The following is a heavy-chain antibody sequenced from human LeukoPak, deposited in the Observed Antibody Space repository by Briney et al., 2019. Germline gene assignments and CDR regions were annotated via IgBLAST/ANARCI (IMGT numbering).Heavy chain of an antibody. CDR3: ARLGINWGFRVDY. V-gene: IGHV4-30-2*01. Sequence: PSETLSLTCAVSGGSISSGGYSWSWIRQPPGKGLEWIGYIYHSGSTYYNPSLKSRVTISVDRSKNQFSLKLSSVTAADTAVYYCARLGINWGFRVDYWGQGTLVTVSS. J-gene: IGHJ4*02. CDR2: IYHSGST. CDR1: GGSISSGGYS. D-gene: IGHD7-27*01.